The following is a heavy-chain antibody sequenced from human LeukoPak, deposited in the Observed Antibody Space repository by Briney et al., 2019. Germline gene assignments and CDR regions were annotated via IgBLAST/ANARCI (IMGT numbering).Heavy chain of an antibody. CDR3: ARGTVLMHYATFDS. Sequence: SETLSLTCAVYGGSFSGYYWTWIRQSPGKGLEWLGEIIHSGRTNYSPSLESRVTLSVDTPNNQFSLKLTSVTAADTAVYYCARGTVLMHYATFDSWGQGTLVTVSS. CDR2: IIHSGRT. D-gene: IGHD2-8*01. CDR1: GGSFSGYY. J-gene: IGHJ4*02. V-gene: IGHV4-34*12.